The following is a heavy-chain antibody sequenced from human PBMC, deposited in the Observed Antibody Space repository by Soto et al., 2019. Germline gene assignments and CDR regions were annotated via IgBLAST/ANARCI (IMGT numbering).Heavy chain of an antibody. J-gene: IGHJ4*02. CDR1: GGSIINYY. CDR2: IYYSGST. D-gene: IGHD2-15*01. Sequence: SETLSLTCTVSGGSIINYYWSWIRQPPGKGLEWIGYIYYSGSTNYNPSLKSRVTISVDTSKNQFSLKLSSVTAADTAVYYCARVFCSGGSCSFDYWGQGTLVTVSS. V-gene: IGHV4-59*01. CDR3: ARVFCSGGSCSFDY.